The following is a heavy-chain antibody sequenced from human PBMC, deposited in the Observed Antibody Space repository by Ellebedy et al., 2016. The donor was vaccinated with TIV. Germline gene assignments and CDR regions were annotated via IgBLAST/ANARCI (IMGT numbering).Heavy chain of an antibody. V-gene: IGHV4-59*05. CDR2: IYYSGST. D-gene: IGHD1-26*01. CDR3: ASPGYYLNLGFDY. Sequence: GSLRLXXTVSGGSISSYYWSWIRQPAGKGLEWIGSIYYSGSTYYNPCLKSRVTISVDTSKNQFSLKLSSVTVADTAVYYCASPGYYLNLGFDYWGQGTLVTVSS. CDR1: GGSISSYY. J-gene: IGHJ4*02.